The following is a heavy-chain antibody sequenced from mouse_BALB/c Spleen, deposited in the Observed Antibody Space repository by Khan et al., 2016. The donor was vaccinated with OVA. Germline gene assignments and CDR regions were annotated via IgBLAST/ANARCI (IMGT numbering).Heavy chain of an antibody. V-gene: IGHV1-7*01. Sequence: VQLQQSGAELAKPGASVKMSCKASGYTFTSYWMHWVKQRPGQGLEWIGYINPTSGYTDYNEKFKDKATLSADKSSSTAFMQLSSLTSEDSAVYYSARERSDYWGQGTTLTVSS. CDR1: GYTFTSYW. CDR2: INPTSGYT. J-gene: IGHJ2*01. CDR3: ARERSDY.